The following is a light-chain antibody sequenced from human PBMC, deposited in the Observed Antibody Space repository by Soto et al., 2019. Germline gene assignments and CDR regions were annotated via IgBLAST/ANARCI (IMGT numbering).Light chain of an antibody. V-gene: IGKV3-11*01. J-gene: IGKJ1*01. Sequence: EIVLTQSPATLSLSPGERATLSCRASQSVSTYLAWYQQKPGQAPRLLIYDVSNRATGIPARFSGRGSGTDFTLTISSLEPEDFAVYYCQQRSNWPRTFGQGTKVDIK. CDR2: DVS. CDR1: QSVSTY. CDR3: QQRSNWPRT.